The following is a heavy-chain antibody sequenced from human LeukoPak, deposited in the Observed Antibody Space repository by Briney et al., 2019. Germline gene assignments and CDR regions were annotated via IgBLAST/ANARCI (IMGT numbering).Heavy chain of an antibody. CDR3: ASSRYCGGDCYSDDAFDI. CDR2: IFYSGST. CDR1: GASISSYY. J-gene: IGHJ3*02. D-gene: IGHD2-21*02. Sequence: KPSETLSLTCAVSGASISSYYWSWIRQPPGKGLEWIGYIFYSGSTNYNPSLKSRVTISIDTSKSQFSLKLTSVTTADTALYYCASSRYCGGDCYSDDAFDIWGRGTMVTVSS. V-gene: IGHV4-59*01.